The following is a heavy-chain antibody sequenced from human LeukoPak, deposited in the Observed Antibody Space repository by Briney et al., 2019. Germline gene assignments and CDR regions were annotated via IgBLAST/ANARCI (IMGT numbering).Heavy chain of an antibody. CDR3: ARIGYCSGGSCYSHGSYYFDY. V-gene: IGHV1-18*01. CDR2: ISAYNGNT. D-gene: IGHD2-15*01. CDR1: GYTFTSYD. Sequence: ASVKVSCKASGYTFTSYDINWVRQAPGQGLEWMGWISAYNGNTNYAQKLQGRVTMTTDTSTSTAYMELRSLRSDDTAVYYCARIGYCSGGSCYSHGSYYFDYWGQGTLVTVSS. J-gene: IGHJ4*02.